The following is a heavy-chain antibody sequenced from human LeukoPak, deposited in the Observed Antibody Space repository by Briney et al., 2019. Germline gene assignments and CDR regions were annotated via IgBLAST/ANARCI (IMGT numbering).Heavy chain of an antibody. J-gene: IGHJ5*02. CDR3: TLAAAGPNWFDP. V-gene: IGHV1-8*01. CDR2: MNPNSGNT. Sequence: ASVKVSCKASGYTFTSYDINWVLQATGQGLEWMGWMNPNSGNTGYAQKFQGRVTMTRNTSISTAYMELSSLRSEDTAVYYCTLAAAGPNWFDPWGQGTLVTVSS. CDR1: GYTFTSYD. D-gene: IGHD6-13*01.